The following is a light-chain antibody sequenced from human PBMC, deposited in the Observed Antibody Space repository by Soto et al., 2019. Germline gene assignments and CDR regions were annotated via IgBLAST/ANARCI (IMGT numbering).Light chain of an antibody. V-gene: IGKV3-15*01. Sequence: EIVMTQSPATLSVSPGERATLSCRASQTVSSNLAWYQQKPGQAPRLLIYGASTRATGIPARFSGGGPGTEFTLTISSLQSEDFAVYYCQQYNNWPSLTLGGGTKVDIK. CDR2: GAS. J-gene: IGKJ4*01. CDR3: QQYNNWPSLT. CDR1: QTVSSN.